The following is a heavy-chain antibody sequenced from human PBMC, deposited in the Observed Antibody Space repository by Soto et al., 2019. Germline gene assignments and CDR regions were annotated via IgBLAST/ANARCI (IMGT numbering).Heavy chain of an antibody. CDR1: GFTFSSHA. Sequence: GGSLRLSCAASGFTFSSHAMHWVRQAPGKGLEWVAVISYDGSNKYYADSVKGRFTISRDNSKNTLYLQMNSLRAEDTAVYYCARVYVYCSRWDWSYYYNSMDAWGEGTTVTVSP. D-gene: IGHD3-16*01. V-gene: IGHV3-30-3*01. CDR3: ARVYVYCSRWDWSYYYNSMDA. J-gene: IGHJ6*04. CDR2: ISYDGSNK.